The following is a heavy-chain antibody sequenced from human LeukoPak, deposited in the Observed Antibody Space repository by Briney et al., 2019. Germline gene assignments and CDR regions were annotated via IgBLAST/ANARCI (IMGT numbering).Heavy chain of an antibody. V-gene: IGHV1-69*13. CDR1: GGTFSSYA. CDR2: ISPIFGTA. Sequence: SVKVSCKASGGTFSSYAISWVRQAPGQGLEWMGGISPIFGTANYAQKFQGRVTITADSNMELSSLRSEDTAVYYCAKPGATVTTAFDYWGQGTLVTVSS. D-gene: IGHD4-11*01. CDR3: AKPGATVTTAFDY. J-gene: IGHJ4*02.